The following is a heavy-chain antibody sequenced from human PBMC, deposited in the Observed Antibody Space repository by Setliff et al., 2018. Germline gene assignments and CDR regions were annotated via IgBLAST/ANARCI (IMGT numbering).Heavy chain of an antibody. Sequence: PGGSLRLSCAASGFTFSSYSMNWVRQAPGKGLEWVSAISGSGGSTYNADSVKGRFTISRDNSKNTLYLQMNSLRAEDTAVYYCAKAGGYCSGGSCYPIGYYFDYWGQGTLVTVSS. CDR2: ISGSGGST. CDR1: GFTFSSYS. D-gene: IGHD2-15*01. CDR3: AKAGGYCSGGSCYPIGYYFDY. J-gene: IGHJ4*02. V-gene: IGHV3-23*01.